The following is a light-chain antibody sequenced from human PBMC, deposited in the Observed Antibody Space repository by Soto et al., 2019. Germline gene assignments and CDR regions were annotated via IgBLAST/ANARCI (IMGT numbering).Light chain of an antibody. J-gene: IGKJ1*01. CDR3: QQYGSSPTWT. V-gene: IGKV3-20*01. Sequence: EIVLTQSPGTLSLSPGERATLSCRASQSVSSSYLAWYQQKPGQAPRLLIYGASSRATGIPDRFSGSGSGTDLTLTISRLEREDFAVYYCQQYGSSPTWTFVQGTKVEIK. CDR1: QSVSSSY. CDR2: GAS.